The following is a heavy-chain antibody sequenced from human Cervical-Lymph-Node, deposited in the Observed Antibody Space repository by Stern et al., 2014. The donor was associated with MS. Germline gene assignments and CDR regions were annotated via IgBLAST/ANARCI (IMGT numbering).Heavy chain of an antibody. CDR3: AKGLVGATLWFDP. CDR2: ISWNSGSI. D-gene: IGHD1-26*01. V-gene: IGHV3-9*01. Sequence: EVQLLESGGGLVQPGRSLRLSCAASGFTFADYAMHWVRQAPGQGLEWVSGISWNSGSIGYADSVKGRFTISRDNAKNSLYLQMNSLRAEDTALYYCAKGLVGATLWFDPWGQGTLVTVSS. J-gene: IGHJ5*02. CDR1: GFTFADYA.